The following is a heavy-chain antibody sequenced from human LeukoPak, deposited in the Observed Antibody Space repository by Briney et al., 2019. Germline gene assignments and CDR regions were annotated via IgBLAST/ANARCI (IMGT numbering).Heavy chain of an antibody. J-gene: IGHJ4*02. CDR2: ISGSGYST. CDR1: GFTFSSYA. D-gene: IGHD4-11*01. V-gene: IGHV3-23*01. CDR3: AKGHDYSNYFDY. Sequence: PGGSLRLSCAASGFTFSSYAMSWVRQAPGKGLEWVSAISGSGYSTYFADSVKGRFTISRDNSKNTLYLQMNSLRAEDTAVYYCAKGHDYSNYFDYWGQGTLVTVSS.